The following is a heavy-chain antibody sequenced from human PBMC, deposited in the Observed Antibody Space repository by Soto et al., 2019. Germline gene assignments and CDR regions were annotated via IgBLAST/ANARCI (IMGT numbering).Heavy chain of an antibody. CDR3: AREYSGYDKTRFDP. J-gene: IGHJ5*02. D-gene: IGHD5-12*01. CDR1: GGSISTGGYY. CDR2: FYYSGST. V-gene: IGHV4-31*03. Sequence: SETLSLTCTVSGGSISTGGYYWNWIRQHPGKGLEWIGYFYYSGSTYYNPSLKSRVTISVNTSKNQFSLKLSSVTAADTAVYYCAREYSGYDKTRFDPWGQGTLVTVSS.